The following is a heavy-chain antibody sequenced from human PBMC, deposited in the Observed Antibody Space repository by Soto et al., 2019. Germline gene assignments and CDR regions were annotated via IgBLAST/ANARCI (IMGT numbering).Heavy chain of an antibody. Sequence: PGGSLRLSCAASGFTFSSYAMHWVRQAPGKGLEWVAVISYDGSNKYYADSVKGRFTISRDNSKNTLYLQTNSLRAEDTAVYYCARDIPEYYDLLSGYLNALYGMDVWGQGTTVTVSS. D-gene: IGHD3-3*01. V-gene: IGHV3-30-3*01. J-gene: IGHJ6*02. CDR3: ARDIPEYYDLLSGYLNALYGMDV. CDR2: ISYDGSNK. CDR1: GFTFSSYA.